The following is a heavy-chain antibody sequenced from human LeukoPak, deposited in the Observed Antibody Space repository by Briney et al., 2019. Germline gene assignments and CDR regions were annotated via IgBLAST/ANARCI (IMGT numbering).Heavy chain of an antibody. Sequence: QPGRSLRLSCEASGFTFSLYCRHWVRQTPGKGLEWVAAISSDGVEKHYADSVKGRFTISRDNSKSTLSLQSNSLRAEDAALYYNACEGHYDIVTGYSPVEYYFYYMDVWGKGTTVTVSS. CDR3: ACEGHYDIVTGYSPVEYYFYYMDV. D-gene: IGHD3-9*01. V-gene: IGHV3-30*04. J-gene: IGHJ6*03. CDR1: GFTFSLYC. CDR2: ISSDGVEK.